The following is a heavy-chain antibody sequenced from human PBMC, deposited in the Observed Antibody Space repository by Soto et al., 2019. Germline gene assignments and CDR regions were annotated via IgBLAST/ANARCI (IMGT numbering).Heavy chain of an antibody. J-gene: IGHJ6*02. CDR1: GFTFSSYA. CDR2: ISYDGSNK. Sequence: VQLLESGGGLVQPGGSLRLSCAASGFTFSSYAMHWVRQAPGKGLEWVAVISYDGSNKYYADSVKGRFTISRDNSKNTLYLQMNSLRAEDTAVYYCARDAWRELQGDYYGMDVWGQGTTVTVSS. CDR3: ARDAWRELQGDYYGMDV. V-gene: IGHV3-30-3*01. D-gene: IGHD1-26*01.